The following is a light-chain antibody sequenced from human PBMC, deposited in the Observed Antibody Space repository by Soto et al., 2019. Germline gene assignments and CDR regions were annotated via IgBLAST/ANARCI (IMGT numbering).Light chain of an antibody. CDR3: QTWGSGIHVV. Sequence: QPVLTQSPSASASLGASVKLTCTLSSGHSSYAIAWHQQQPEQGPRYLMKLDSDGSHTKGDAIPDRFSGSSSGAARYLTIASLDSEDEADYYCQTWGSGIHVVFGGGTKLTVL. J-gene: IGLJ2*01. CDR2: LDSDGSH. CDR1: SGHSSYA. V-gene: IGLV4-69*01.